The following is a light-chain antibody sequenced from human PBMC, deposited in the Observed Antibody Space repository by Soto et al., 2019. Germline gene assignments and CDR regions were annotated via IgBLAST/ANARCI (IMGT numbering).Light chain of an antibody. J-gene: IGKJ2*01. CDR3: QQYDNSARYT. V-gene: IGKV3-20*01. Sequence: EIVLTQSPGTLSLSPGERATLSCRASQTVNSRYLAWYQQKAGQAPRVLIYAASSRATGIPDRFSGSGSGTEFTLTISRLEPEDFAVYYCQQYDNSARYTFGQGTKLEI. CDR2: AAS. CDR1: QTVNSRY.